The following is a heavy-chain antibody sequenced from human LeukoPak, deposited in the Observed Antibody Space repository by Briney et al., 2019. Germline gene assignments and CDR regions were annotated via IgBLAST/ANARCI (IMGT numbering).Heavy chain of an antibody. V-gene: IGHV3-33*08. CDR1: GFTFSDYY. D-gene: IGHD2-21*02. CDR2: IWYDGSNK. Sequence: GGSLRLSCAASGFTFSDYYMSWIRQAPGKGLEWVAVIWYDGSNKYYADSVKGRFTISRDNSKNTLYLQMNSLRAEDTAVYYCARERVAYCGGDCYIFDYWGQGTLVTVSS. CDR3: ARERVAYCGGDCYIFDY. J-gene: IGHJ4*02.